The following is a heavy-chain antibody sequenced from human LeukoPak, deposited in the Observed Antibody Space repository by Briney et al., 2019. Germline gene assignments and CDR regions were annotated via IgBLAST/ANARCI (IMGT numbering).Heavy chain of an antibody. D-gene: IGHD3-10*01. CDR3: ARGCPENYSD. CDR2: INHSGST. CDR1: GGSFSSYY. J-gene: IGHJ4*02. V-gene: IGHV4-34*01. Sequence: SETLSLTCAVSGGSFSSYYWSWIRQPPGKGLEWIGQINHSGSTNYNPSLKSRVTISVDASNKQLSLKLSSVTGADTAVYSCARGCPENYSDWGQGTLVTVSS.